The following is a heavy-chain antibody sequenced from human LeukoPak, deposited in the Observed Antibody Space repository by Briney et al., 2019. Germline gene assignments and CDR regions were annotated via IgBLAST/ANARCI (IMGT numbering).Heavy chain of an antibody. D-gene: IGHD3-16*01. CDR1: GFTFSSYA. Sequence: GGSLRLSCAASGFTFSSYAMSWVRQAPGKGLEWVSAISGSGGSTYYADSVKGLFTISRDNSKNPLYLQMNSLRAEATAVYYCAREIWGRQPWAFDIWGQGTMVTVSS. J-gene: IGHJ3*02. V-gene: IGHV3-23*01. CDR2: ISGSGGST. CDR3: AREIWGRQPWAFDI.